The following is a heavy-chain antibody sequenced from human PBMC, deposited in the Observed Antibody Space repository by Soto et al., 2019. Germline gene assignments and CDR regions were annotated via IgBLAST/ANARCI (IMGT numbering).Heavy chain of an antibody. Sequence: GASVKVSCKASGYTFTSYTVHWVRQAPGQRLEWMGWINAGNGNAKYSQKFQGRVTITRDTSASTAYMELSSLRSEDTAVYYCAVGGMLAAAGDYWGQGTLVTVSS. D-gene: IGHD6-13*01. CDR1: GYTFTSYT. CDR2: INAGNGNA. J-gene: IGHJ4*02. V-gene: IGHV1-3*01. CDR3: AVGGMLAAAGDY.